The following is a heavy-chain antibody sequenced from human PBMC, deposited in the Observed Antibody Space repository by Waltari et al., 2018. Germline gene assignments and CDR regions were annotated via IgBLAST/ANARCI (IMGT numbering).Heavy chain of an antibody. Sequence: QVQLVQSGAEVKKPGASVKVSCKASGYTFTSYDINWVRQATGQGLEWMGWMNPNRGNTGYAQKFQGRVTMTRNTSISTAYMELSSLRSEDTAVYYCARGQGDYGSGSYSSAVDYWGQGTLVTVSS. V-gene: IGHV1-8*01. J-gene: IGHJ4*02. CDR2: MNPNRGNT. D-gene: IGHD3-10*01. CDR3: ARGQGDYGSGSYSSAVDY. CDR1: GYTFTSYD.